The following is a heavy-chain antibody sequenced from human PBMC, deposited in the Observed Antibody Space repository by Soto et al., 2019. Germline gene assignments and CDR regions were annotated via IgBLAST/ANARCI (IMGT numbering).Heavy chain of an antibody. V-gene: IGHV1-69*01. CDR3: ARGGGLVS. J-gene: IGHJ4*02. Sequence: QMEQSGAEVRKPGSSVKVSCKPSGGSLTSYPMAWVRQAPGQGFEWMGGIIPIHGTTEYAQKFQGRVTITADESTNRSNLELTGLTSEDTAVYYCARGGGLVSWGQGTLVTVSS. D-gene: IGHD3-10*01. CDR1: GGSLTSYP. CDR2: IIPIHGTT.